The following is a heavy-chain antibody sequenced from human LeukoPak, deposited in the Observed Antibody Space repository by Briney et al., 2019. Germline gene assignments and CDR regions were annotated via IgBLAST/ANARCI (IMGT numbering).Heavy chain of an antibody. CDR1: GFTISTYS. V-gene: IGHV3-48*01. Sequence: GGSLRLSCAASGFTISTYSMNWVRQAPGKGLEWVSYISSSSRTKYYADSVKGRFTISRDNAKNSLYLQMSSLRAEDTAVYYCARRGGYGDSYWYFDLWGRGTLVTVSS. CDR2: ISSSSRTK. D-gene: IGHD4-17*01. CDR3: ARRGGYGDSYWYFDL. J-gene: IGHJ2*01.